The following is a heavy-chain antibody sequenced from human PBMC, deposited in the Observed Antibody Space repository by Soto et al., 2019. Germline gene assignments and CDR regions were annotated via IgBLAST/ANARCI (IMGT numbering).Heavy chain of an antibody. CDR2: ISYDGSNK. Sequence: QVQLVESGGGVVQPGRSLRLSCAASGFTFSSYAMHWVRQAPGKGLEWVAVISYDGSNKYYADSVKGRFTISRDNSKNTLYLQMNSLRAEDTAVYYCARSPFNPYCSGGSCYPDYWGQGTLVTVSS. J-gene: IGHJ4*02. D-gene: IGHD2-15*01. V-gene: IGHV3-30-3*01. CDR1: GFTFSSYA. CDR3: ARSPFNPYCSGGSCYPDY.